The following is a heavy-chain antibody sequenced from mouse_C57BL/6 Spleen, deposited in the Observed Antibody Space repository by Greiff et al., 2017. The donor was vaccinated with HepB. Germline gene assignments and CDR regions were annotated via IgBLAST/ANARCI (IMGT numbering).Heavy chain of an antibody. J-gene: IGHJ2*01. CDR3: ARGGIYYYGSSNYFDY. V-gene: IGHV5-4*03. CDR2: ISDGGSYT. Sequence: EVKLVESGGGLVKPGGSLKLSCAASGFTFSSYAMSWVRQTPEKRLEWVATISDGGSYTYYPDNVKGRFTISRDNAKNNLYLQMSHLKSEDTAMYYCARGGIYYYGSSNYFDYWGQGTTLTVSS. CDR1: GFTFSSYA. D-gene: IGHD1-1*01.